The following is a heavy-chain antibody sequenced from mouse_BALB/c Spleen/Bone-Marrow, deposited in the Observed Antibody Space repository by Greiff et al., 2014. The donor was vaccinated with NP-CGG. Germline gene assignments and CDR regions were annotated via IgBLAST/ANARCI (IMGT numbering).Heavy chain of an antibody. D-gene: IGHD2-3*01. Sequence: EVQRVESGGGLVQPGGSRKLSCAASGFTFSSLGMHWVRQAPERVLEWVAYISSGTSTIYYADTVKGRFTISRDNPKNTLFLQMTSLRSEDTAIYYCARDDGYYIRNAMDYWGQGTSVTVSS. CDR1: GFTFSSLG. J-gene: IGHJ4*01. CDR3: ARDDGYYIRNAMDY. V-gene: IGHV5-17*02. CDR2: ISSGTSTI.